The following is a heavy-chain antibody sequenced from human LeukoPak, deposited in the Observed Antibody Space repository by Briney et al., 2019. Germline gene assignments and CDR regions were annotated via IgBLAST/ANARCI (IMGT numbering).Heavy chain of an antibody. CDR3: AREPLNVRRGGNSFDN. Sequence: PVGSLSLSRAASGFTFCNYWMAWVRQAPGKGLEWVANIRQDGTDKYYVDSVKGRFTISSDNAKNSLYLQMNSLRAEDTAVYYCAREPLNVRRGGNSFDNWGQGTKVTVSS. D-gene: IGHD3-10*01. CDR1: GFTFCNYW. V-gene: IGHV3-7*04. CDR2: IRQDGTDK. J-gene: IGHJ4*02.